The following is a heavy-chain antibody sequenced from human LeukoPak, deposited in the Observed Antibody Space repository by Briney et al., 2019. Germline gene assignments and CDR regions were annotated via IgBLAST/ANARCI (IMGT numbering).Heavy chain of an antibody. CDR2: ISRSGDGT. D-gene: IGHD5/OR15-5a*01. CDR1: GFSFSTHD. J-gene: IGHJ2*01. CDR3: ARAVGLWYFDL. Sequence: GGSLRLSCAASGFSFSTHDMSWVRQAPGKGLEWVSAISRSGDGTTYADSVKGRFTNSRDNSKNTLFLQMNSLRAEDSAIYYCARAVGLWYFDLWGRGSLVTVSS. V-gene: IGHV3-23*01.